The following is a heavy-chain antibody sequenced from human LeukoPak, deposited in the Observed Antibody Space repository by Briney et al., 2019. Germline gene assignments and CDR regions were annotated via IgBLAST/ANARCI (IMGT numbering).Heavy chain of an antibody. J-gene: IGHJ4*02. CDR2: ISYDGSNK. CDR1: GFTFSSYA. D-gene: IGHD6-13*01. V-gene: IGHV3-30-3*01. CDR3: PRGIAAAATGWYYFDY. Sequence: PGGSLRLSCAASGFTFSSYAMHWVRQAPGKGLEWVAVISYDGSNKYYADSVKGRFTISRDNSKNTLYLQMNSLRAEDTAVYYCPRGIAAAATGWYYFDYWGQGTLVTVSS.